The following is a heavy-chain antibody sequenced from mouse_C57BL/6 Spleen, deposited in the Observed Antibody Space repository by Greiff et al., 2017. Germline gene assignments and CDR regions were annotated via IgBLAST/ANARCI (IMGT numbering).Heavy chain of an antibody. Sequence: VKLMESGAELVKPGASVKMSCKASGYTFTTYPIEWMKQNHGKSLEWIGNFHPYNDDTKYNEKFKGKATLTVEKSSSTVYLELSRLTSDDSAVYYCARGGSRRDYAMDYWGQGTSVTVSS. CDR1: GYTFTTYP. V-gene: IGHV1-47*01. CDR2: FHPYNDDT. CDR3: ARGGSRRDYAMDY. D-gene: IGHD1-1*01. J-gene: IGHJ4*01.